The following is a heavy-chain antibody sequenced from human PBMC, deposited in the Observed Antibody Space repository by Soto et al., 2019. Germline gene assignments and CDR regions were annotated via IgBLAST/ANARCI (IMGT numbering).Heavy chain of an antibody. CDR2: IKHDGSEK. CDR3: VRDRSGSYLEGFDY. Sequence: EVQLVESGGGLVHLGGSRRLSCAASGFTFSSYWMTWVRQARGKGLEWVANIKHDGSEKYYVDSVKGRFTISRDNARNSVFLEMKSLRAEDTAVYSCVRDRSGSYLEGFDYWGQGTLVTVSS. CDR1: GFTFSSYW. D-gene: IGHD1-26*01. J-gene: IGHJ4*02. V-gene: IGHV3-7*01.